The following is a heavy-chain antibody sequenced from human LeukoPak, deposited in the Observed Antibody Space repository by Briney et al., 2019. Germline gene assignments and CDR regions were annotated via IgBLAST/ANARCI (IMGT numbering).Heavy chain of an antibody. V-gene: IGHV3-48*01. J-gene: IGHJ5*02. CDR3: ASDDYYDARFDP. Sequence: GGSLRLSCAASGFTFSSYSMNWVRQAPGKGLEWVSYISSSSSTIDYADSVKGRFTISRDNSKNTLYLQMNSLRAEDTAVYYCASDDYYDARFDPWGQGTLVTVSS. CDR1: GFTFSSYS. CDR2: ISSSSSTI. D-gene: IGHD3-22*01.